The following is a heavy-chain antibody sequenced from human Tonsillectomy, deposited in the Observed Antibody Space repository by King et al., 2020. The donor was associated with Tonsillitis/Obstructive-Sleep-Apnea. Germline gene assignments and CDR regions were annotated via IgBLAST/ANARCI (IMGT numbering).Heavy chain of an antibody. CDR2: IIPIFGTV. Sequence: VQLVQSGAEVKKPGSSVKVSCKASGGTFSSFAISWVRQAPGHGLEWMGGIIPIFGTVNYAQNFQGRVTITADESTSTAYMELSSLRSEDTAVYYCARATCGGDCYSTFTDAFDIWGQGTMVTVSS. V-gene: IGHV1-69*01. D-gene: IGHD2-21*01. CDR3: ARATCGGDCYSTFTDAFDI. J-gene: IGHJ3*02. CDR1: GGTFSSFA.